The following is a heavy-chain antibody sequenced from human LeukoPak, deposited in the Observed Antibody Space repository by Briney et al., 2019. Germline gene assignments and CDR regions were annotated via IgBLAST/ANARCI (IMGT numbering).Heavy chain of an antibody. J-gene: IGHJ5*02. CDR2: IYYSGST. Sequence: PSETLSLTCTVSGGSISSGDYYWSWIRQPPGKGQEWIGYIYYSGSTYYNPSLKSRVTISVDTSKNQFSLKLSSVTAADTAVYYCARDLSGWYSGWFDPWGQGTLVTVSS. CDR1: GGSISSGDYY. V-gene: IGHV4-30-4*08. CDR3: ARDLSGWYSGWFDP. D-gene: IGHD6-19*01.